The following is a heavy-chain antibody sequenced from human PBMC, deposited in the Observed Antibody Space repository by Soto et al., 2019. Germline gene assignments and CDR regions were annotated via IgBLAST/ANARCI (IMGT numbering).Heavy chain of an antibody. J-gene: IGHJ4*02. V-gene: IGHV1-3*01. CDR2: INAGNGNT. Sequence: QVPLVQSGAEVKKPGASVKVSCKASGYTFTSYAMHWVRQAPGQRLEWMGWINAGNGNTKYSQKFQGRVTITRDTSASTAYMELSSLRSEDTAVYYCAREGGSGWYGLDYWGQGTLVTVSS. CDR3: AREGGSGWYGLDY. D-gene: IGHD6-19*01. CDR1: GYTFTSYA.